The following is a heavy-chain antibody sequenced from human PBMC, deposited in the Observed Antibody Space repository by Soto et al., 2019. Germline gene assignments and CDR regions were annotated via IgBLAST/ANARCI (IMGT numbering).Heavy chain of an antibody. CDR2: ISYDGDDK. J-gene: IGHJ3*02. CDR3: SRDREGIKIFGAFDI. CDR1: GFTFRRYV. V-gene: IGHV3-30-3*01. Sequence: GESLKLSCAASGFTFRRYVMHWVRQAPGKGLECVAVISYDGDDKYYADSVKGRFTISRDNSKNTLYLQMNSLRTEDTAVYYCSRDREGIKIFGAFDIWGQGTMVTVSS. D-gene: IGHD3-3*01.